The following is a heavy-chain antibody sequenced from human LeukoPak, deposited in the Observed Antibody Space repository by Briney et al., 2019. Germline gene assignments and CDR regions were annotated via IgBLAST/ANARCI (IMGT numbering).Heavy chain of an antibody. Sequence: GGSLRLSCAASGFTFSSYGMHWVRQAPGKGLEWVAVISYDGSNKYYADSVKGRFTISRDNSKNALYLQMHSLRAEDTAVYYCAKGTMVRGVIPIDYWGQGTLVTVSS. V-gene: IGHV3-30*18. CDR1: GFTFSSYG. J-gene: IGHJ4*02. CDR3: AKGTMVRGVIPIDY. CDR2: ISYDGSNK. D-gene: IGHD3-10*01.